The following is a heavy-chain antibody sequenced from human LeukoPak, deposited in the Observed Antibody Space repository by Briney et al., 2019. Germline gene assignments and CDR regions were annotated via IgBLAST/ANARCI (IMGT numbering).Heavy chain of an antibody. Sequence: GGSLRLSCAASGFTFSSYAMSWVRQAPGKGLEWVSYISSSSSTIYYADSVKGRFTISRDNAKNSLYLQMNSLRAEDTAVYYCARDQGDFWSGYYSWGQGTLVTVSS. CDR1: GFTFSSYA. D-gene: IGHD3-3*01. CDR2: ISSSSSTI. V-gene: IGHV3-48*01. J-gene: IGHJ5*02. CDR3: ARDQGDFWSGYYS.